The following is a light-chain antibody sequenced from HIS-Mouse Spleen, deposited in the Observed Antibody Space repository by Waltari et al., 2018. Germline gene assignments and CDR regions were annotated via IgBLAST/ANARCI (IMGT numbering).Light chain of an antibody. Sequence: DIQMTQSPSSLSASVGDRVTITCQASQDIINYLNWYQQKLGKAPKLRIYDASNLEPGVPSRFSGSGSGTDFTFTISSLQPEDIATYYCQQYDNLPLTFGPGTKVDIK. V-gene: IGKV1-33*01. CDR2: DAS. CDR3: QQYDNLPLT. J-gene: IGKJ3*01. CDR1: QDIINY.